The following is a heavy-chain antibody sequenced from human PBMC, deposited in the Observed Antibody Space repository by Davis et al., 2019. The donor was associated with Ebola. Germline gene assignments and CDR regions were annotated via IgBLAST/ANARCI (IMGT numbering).Heavy chain of an antibody. CDR1: GFTFSSYA. CDR2: ITGSDGST. CDR3: AKVLQATNILATTYYYYGLDV. V-gene: IGHV3-23*01. D-gene: IGHD5-12*01. J-gene: IGHJ6*02. Sequence: GGSLRLSCAASGFTFSSYAMSWVRQAPGKGLEWVSAITGSDGSTYCADSVKGRFTISRDNSKNTLYLQMNSLRAEDTAVYYCAKVLQATNILATTYYYYGLDVWGQGTTVTVSS.